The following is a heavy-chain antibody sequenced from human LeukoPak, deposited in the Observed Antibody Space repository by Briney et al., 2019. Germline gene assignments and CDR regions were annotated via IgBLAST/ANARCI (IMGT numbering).Heavy chain of an antibody. CDR1: GFTFDDYA. V-gene: IGHV3-9*01. CDR2: ISWNSGSI. J-gene: IGHJ5*02. Sequence: GGSLRLSCAASGFTFDDYAMHWVRQAPGKGLEWVSGISWNSGSIGYADSVKGRLTISRDNAKNSLYLQMNSLRAEDTALYYCAKAKENYYDSSGYYLNWFDPWGQGTLVTVSS. D-gene: IGHD3-22*01. CDR3: AKAKENYYDSSGYYLNWFDP.